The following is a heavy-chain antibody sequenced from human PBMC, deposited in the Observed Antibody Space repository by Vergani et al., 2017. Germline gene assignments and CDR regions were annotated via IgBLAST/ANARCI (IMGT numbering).Heavy chain of an antibody. CDR1: GFTFSSYG. V-gene: IGHV3-30*03. CDR3: ARDGSGSYGYFDL. CDR2: ISYDGSNK. D-gene: IGHD1-26*01. J-gene: IGHJ2*01. Sequence: QVQLVESGGGVVQPGRSLRLSCAASGFTFSSYGMHWVRQAPGKGLEWVAVISYDGSNKYYADSVKGRFTISRDNSKNTLYLQMNSLRAEDTAVYYCARDGSGSYGYFDLWGRGTLVTGSS.